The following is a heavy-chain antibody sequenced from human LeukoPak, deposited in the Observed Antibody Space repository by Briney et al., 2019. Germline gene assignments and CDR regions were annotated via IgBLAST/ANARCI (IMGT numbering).Heavy chain of an antibody. CDR2: VYYGGST. J-gene: IGHJ4*02. CDR1: GGSISSSTYY. D-gene: IGHD3-22*01. V-gene: IGHV4-39*01. CDR3: ARSTYDSSGWRIDS. Sequence: TSETLSLTCTVSGGSISSSTYYWGWIRQPPGQGLEWIGGVYYGGSTYYNPSLKSRVTLSVETSKNQFSLKLTSVTAADTALYYCARSTYDSSGWRIDSWGQGTLVTVSS.